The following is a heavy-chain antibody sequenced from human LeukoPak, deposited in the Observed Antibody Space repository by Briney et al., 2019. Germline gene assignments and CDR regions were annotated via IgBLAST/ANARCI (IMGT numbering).Heavy chain of an antibody. J-gene: IGHJ4*02. Sequence: PGGSLRLSCAASGFTFSDYYMSWIRQAPGKGLEWVSYISSSGSTIYYADSVKGRFTISRDNAKNSLYLQMNSLRAEDTAVYYCARGDPDTAMVTPDIDYWGQGTLATVSS. D-gene: IGHD5-18*01. CDR1: GFTFSDYY. CDR2: ISSSGSTI. V-gene: IGHV3-11*04. CDR3: ARGDPDTAMVTPDIDY.